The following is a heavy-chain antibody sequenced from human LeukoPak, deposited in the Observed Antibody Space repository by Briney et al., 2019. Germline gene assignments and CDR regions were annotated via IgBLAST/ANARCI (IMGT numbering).Heavy chain of an antibody. D-gene: IGHD6-13*01. J-gene: IGHJ4*02. V-gene: IGHV3-11*01. Sequence: GGSLRLSCAASGFTFSDYDMAWIRQAPGKGLEGVSYISSSGSPIYYADSVKGRFTISRDNAKNSLYVQMNSLRAEDTAVYYCASALTSSWSGIDYWGQGTLVTVSS. CDR2: ISSSGSPI. CDR1: GFTFSDYD. CDR3: ASALTSSWSGIDY.